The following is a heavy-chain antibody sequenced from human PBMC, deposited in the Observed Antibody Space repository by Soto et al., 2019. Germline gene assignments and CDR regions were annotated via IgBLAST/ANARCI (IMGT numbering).Heavy chain of an antibody. D-gene: IGHD3-3*01. CDR3: ARSYDLSSGYFDY. V-gene: IGHV3-11*01. Sequence: GGSLRLSCAASGFTFGNYYMSWIRQAPGKGLEWVSHISRSGSTIYYADSVRGRFTISRDNAKNSLSLQMHSLRAEDTAMYYCARSYDLSSGYFDYWGQGTLVTVSS. J-gene: IGHJ4*02. CDR2: ISRSGSTI. CDR1: GFTFGNYY.